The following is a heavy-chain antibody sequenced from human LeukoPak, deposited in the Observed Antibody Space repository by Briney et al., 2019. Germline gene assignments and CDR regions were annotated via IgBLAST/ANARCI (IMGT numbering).Heavy chain of an antibody. CDR3: ERQSRIQLWSDAFDI. CDR1: GYGFTSYW. J-gene: IGHJ3*02. CDR2: IYRGESDT. D-gene: IGHD5-18*01. V-gene: IGHV5-51*01. Sequence: GESLQISSHGSGYGFTSYWIGWARPMRGKGRGWMGIIYRGESDTRYSPSFQGHVPISADKSIRTAYLQWSSLKASDTAMYYCERQSRIQLWSDAFDIGGQGIMVTVSA.